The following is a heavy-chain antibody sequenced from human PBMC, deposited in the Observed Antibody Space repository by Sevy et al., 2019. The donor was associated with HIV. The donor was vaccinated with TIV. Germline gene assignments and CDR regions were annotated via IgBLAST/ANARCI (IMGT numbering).Heavy chain of an antibody. V-gene: IGHV3-23*01. CDR2: ISGSGGST. Sequence: GGSLRLSCAASGFTFSSYAMSWVRQAPGKGLEWVSAISGSGGSTYYADSVKGRFTISRDNSKNTLYLQMNSLRAEDTAVYYCAKDQVEYRVNSLHYGMDVWGQGTTVTVS. CDR3: AKDQVEYRVNSLHYGMDV. CDR1: GFTFSSYA. D-gene: IGHD6-6*01. J-gene: IGHJ6*02.